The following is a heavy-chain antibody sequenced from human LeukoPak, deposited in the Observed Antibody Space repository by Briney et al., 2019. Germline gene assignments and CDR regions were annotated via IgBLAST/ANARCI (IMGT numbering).Heavy chain of an antibody. CDR2: IRAYNSNT. CDR1: GYTFNSYG. CDR3: ARVIGEGRLDY. V-gene: IGHV1-18*01. J-gene: IGHJ4*02. Sequence: ASVKVSCKASGYTFNSYGISGVHQAPGQGLEWMGWIRAYNSNTDYAQKLQGRVTMSTDTSTSTAYMAQSCQSSDDTVVYYCARVIGEGRLDYWGQGTLVTVSS. D-gene: IGHD3-16*02.